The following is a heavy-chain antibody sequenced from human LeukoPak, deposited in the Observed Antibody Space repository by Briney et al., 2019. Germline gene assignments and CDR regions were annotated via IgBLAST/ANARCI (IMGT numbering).Heavy chain of an antibody. CDR1: GFTFSSYG. D-gene: IGHD5-12*01. J-gene: IGHJ4*02. V-gene: IGHV3-30*18. CDR3: AKDVSRSGYDSVFDY. Sequence: GGSLRLSCAASGFTFSSYGMHWVRQAPGKGLEWVAVISYDGSNKYYANSVKGRFTISRDNSKNTLYLQMNSLRAEDTAVYYCAKDVSRSGYDSVFDYWGQGTLVTVSS. CDR2: ISYDGSNK.